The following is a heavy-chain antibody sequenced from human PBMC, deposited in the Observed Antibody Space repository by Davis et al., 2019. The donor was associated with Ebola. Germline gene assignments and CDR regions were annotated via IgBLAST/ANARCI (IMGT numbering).Heavy chain of an antibody. V-gene: IGHV3-30*12. CDR1: GFTFSSYG. Sequence: GESLKISCAASGFTFSSYGMHWVRQAPGKGLEWVAVISYDGSNKYYADSVKGRFTISRDNSKNTLYLQMNSLRAEDTAVYYCARQEGGLLWWPFDYWGQGTLVTVSS. D-gene: IGHD2-21*01. CDR2: ISYDGSNK. J-gene: IGHJ4*02. CDR3: ARQEGGLLWWPFDY.